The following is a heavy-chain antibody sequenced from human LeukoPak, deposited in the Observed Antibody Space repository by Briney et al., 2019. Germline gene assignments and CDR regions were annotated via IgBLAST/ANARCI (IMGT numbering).Heavy chain of an antibody. J-gene: IGHJ4*02. CDR3: ARISYDSSGYYDY. D-gene: IGHD3-22*01. CDR1: GFTFSSYY. Sequence: SGGSLRLSCAASGFTFSSYYIHWVRQAPGKGLVWVSRIYSDGNITTYADSVKGRFIISRDNAKHTLYLQMNSLRAEDTAVYYCARISYDSSGYYDYWGQGTLVTVSS. CDR2: IYSDGNIT. V-gene: IGHV3-74*01.